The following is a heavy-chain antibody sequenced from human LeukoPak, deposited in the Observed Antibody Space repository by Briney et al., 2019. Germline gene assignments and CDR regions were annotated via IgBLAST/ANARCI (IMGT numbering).Heavy chain of an antibody. CDR1: GFTFSTYA. CDR2: ISGSGGGT. V-gene: IGHV3-23*01. Sequence: GGSLRLSCAASGFTFSTYAVSWVRQAPGKGLEWVSDISGSGGGTYYADSVKGRFTISRDNSKDTVYLQMNSLRVDDTAVYYCARGRSITLLRGVAMSDGFDIWGQGAMVTVSS. D-gene: IGHD3-10*01. J-gene: IGHJ3*02. CDR3: ARGRSITLLRGVAMSDGFDI.